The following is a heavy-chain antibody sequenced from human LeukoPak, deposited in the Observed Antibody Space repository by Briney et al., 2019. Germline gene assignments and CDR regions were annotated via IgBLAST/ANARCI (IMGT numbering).Heavy chain of an antibody. J-gene: IGHJ4*02. V-gene: IGHV3-30*02. CDR1: GFTFSSYA. CDR3: ARSLSSGYYPDY. Sequence: GGSLRLSCAASGFTFSSYAMHWVRQAPGKGLEWVAFIRFDGSNKFYADSVKGRFTISRDNSKNTLYLQMNSLRAEDTAVYYCARSLSSGYYPDYWGQGTLVTVSS. CDR2: IRFDGSNK. D-gene: IGHD3-22*01.